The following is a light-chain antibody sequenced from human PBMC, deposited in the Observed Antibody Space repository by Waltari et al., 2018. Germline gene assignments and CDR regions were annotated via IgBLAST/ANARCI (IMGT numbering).Light chain of an antibody. Sequence: QTVVTHEPSLTVSPGGTVTLTCASCTGAVTTHYYPNWFQQKPGQAPRSLIHSTNNKHSWTHARVSGSLLGGKAALTLSGVQAEDEAEYYCLLYYGAWVFGVVTKLTVL. CDR2: STN. CDR3: LLYYGAWV. V-gene: IGLV7-43*01. J-gene: IGLJ3*02. CDR1: TGAVTTHYY.